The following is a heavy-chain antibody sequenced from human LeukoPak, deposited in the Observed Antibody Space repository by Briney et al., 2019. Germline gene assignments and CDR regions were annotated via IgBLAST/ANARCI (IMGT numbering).Heavy chain of an antibody. CDR2: INPSGGST. CDR1: EYTFTGYY. J-gene: IGHJ5*02. D-gene: IGHD4-23*01. CDR3: ARDNSVEDTAWWFDP. V-gene: IGHV1-46*01. Sequence: ASVKVSCKASEYTFTGYYLHWVRQAPGQGLEWMGWINPSGGSTSYAQKFQGRVTMTRDMSTSTDYMELSSLRSEDTAVYYCARDNSVEDTAWWFDPWGQGTLVTVSS.